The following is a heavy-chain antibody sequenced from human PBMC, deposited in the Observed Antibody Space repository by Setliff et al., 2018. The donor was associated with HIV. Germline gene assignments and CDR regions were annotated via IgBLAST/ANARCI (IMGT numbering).Heavy chain of an antibody. CDR3: AWDIAAWGYFDY. Sequence: GASVKVSCKASGYTFTNYGISWVRQAPGQGLEWMGWISAYNGNTNYAQKLQGRVTMTTGTSTSTAYMELRSLRSGDTAVYYCAWDIAAWGYFDYWGQGTLVTVSS. V-gene: IGHV1-18*01. CDR2: ISAYNGNT. CDR1: GYTFTNYG. J-gene: IGHJ4*02. D-gene: IGHD6-6*01.